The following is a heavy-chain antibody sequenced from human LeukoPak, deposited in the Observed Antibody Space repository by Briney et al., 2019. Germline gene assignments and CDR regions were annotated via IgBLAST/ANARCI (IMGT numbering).Heavy chain of an antibody. V-gene: IGHV1-24*01. J-gene: IGHJ3*02. CDR1: GYSLSDLS. Sequence: ASVKVSCRVSGYSLSDLSIHWVRHVHGKGLEWMGGFEPEEGDHGETIFAQNSEGRLTLTEDTLTDTAYMEFLSLTSEDTGVYYCATDRLEIYALNIWGQGTMVTVSS. CDR3: ATDRLEIYALNI. D-gene: IGHD1-1*01. CDR2: FEPEEGDHGET.